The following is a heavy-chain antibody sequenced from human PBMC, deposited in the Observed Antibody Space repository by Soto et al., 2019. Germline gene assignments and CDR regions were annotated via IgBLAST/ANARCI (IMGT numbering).Heavy chain of an antibody. CDR3: ARVPFAEYDYGDYGVLWFDP. J-gene: IGHJ5*02. CDR1: GGSVSSGSYY. Sequence: QVQLQESGPGLVKPSETLSLTCTVSGGSVSSGSYYWSWIRQPPGKGLEWIGYIYYSGSTNYNPSLKSRVTISVDTSKNQFSLKLSSVTAADTAVYYCARVPFAEYDYGDYGVLWFDPWGQGTLVTVSS. CDR2: IYYSGST. V-gene: IGHV4-61*01. D-gene: IGHD4-17*01.